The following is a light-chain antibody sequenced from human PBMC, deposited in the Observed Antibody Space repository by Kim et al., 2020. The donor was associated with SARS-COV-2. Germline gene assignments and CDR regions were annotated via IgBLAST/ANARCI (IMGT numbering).Light chain of an antibody. CDR2: DAS. CDR3: QQRNSWPPAVT. CDR1: QNSDTY. V-gene: IGKV3-11*01. J-gene: IGKJ4*01. Sequence: SPGERATLSCRASQNSDTYLAWYQQRPGQAPRLLVYDASNRATGVPDRFSGSGSGTDFTLTISSLEPEDFSIYYCQQRNSWPPAVTFGGGTKLEIK.